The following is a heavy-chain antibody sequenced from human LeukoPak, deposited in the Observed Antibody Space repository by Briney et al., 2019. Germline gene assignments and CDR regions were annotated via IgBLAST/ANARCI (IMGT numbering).Heavy chain of an antibody. CDR1: GFTVSSNY. V-gene: IGHV3-53*01. CDR3: ARDNSDYGGSDY. CDR2: IYSGGST. J-gene: IGHJ4*02. D-gene: IGHD5-12*01. Sequence: GGSLRLSCAASGFTVSSNYMSWVRQAPGKGLEWVSVIYSGGSTYYADPVKGRFTISRDNSKNTLYLQMNSLRAEDTAVYYCARDNSDYGGSDYWGQGTLVTVSS.